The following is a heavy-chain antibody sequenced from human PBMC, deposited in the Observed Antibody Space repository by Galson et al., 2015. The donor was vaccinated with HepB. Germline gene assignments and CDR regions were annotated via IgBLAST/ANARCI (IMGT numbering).Heavy chain of an antibody. CDR1: GGTFSSYA. Sequence: SVKVSCKASGGTFSSYAISWVRQAPGQGLEWMGGIIPIFGTANYAQKFQGRVTITADESTSTAYMELSSLRSEDTAVYYCASHPTPRGYSYGYGYWGQGTLVTVSS. V-gene: IGHV1-69*13. CDR2: IIPIFGTA. D-gene: IGHD5-18*01. CDR3: ASHPTPRGYSYGYGY. J-gene: IGHJ4*02.